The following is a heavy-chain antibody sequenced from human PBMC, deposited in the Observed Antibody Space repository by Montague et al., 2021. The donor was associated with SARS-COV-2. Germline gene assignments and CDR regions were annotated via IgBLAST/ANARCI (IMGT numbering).Heavy chain of an antibody. CDR3: ARDLQTPGWYFDP. CDR1: GFPFSSYD. Sequence: SRSLSLSASGFPFSSYDMHWVRQAPGNGLEWVSAIVTAGDTDYPDSVKGRFTISRDNAKNSLYLQMNSLRAGDTAVYYCARDLQTPGWYFDPWGRGTLVTVSS. V-gene: IGHV3-13*01. CDR2: IVTAGDT. J-gene: IGHJ2*01.